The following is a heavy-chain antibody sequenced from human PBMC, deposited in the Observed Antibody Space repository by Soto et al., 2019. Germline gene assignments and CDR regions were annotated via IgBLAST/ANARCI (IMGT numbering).Heavy chain of an antibody. CDR2: VYHTGRT. J-gene: IGHJ4*02. V-gene: IGHV4-61*01. CDR3: ARDSAYFDS. CDR1: GGSFKSGSYS. Sequence: SETLSLTCTVSGGSFKSGSYSWSWIRQPPGKGLEWIGYVYHTGRTSYNPSLKSRVSISMDTSKNQFSLNLDSVTAADTAVYFCARDSAYFDSWGQGTLVTVSS.